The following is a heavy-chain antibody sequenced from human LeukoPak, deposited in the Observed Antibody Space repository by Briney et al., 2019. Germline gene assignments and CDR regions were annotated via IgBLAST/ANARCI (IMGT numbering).Heavy chain of an antibody. J-gene: IGHJ4*02. V-gene: IGHV1-8*01. CDR1: GYTFTSYD. D-gene: IGHD3-9*01. CDR2: MNPNSGNT. Sequence: ASVKVSCKASGYTFTSYDINWVRQATGQGLEWMGWMNPNSGNTGYAQKFQGRVTMTRNTSMSTAYMDLTSLSSDDTAVYYCARVGGGLYGFLTGYDYWGQGTLVTVSS. CDR3: ARVGGGLYGFLTGYDY.